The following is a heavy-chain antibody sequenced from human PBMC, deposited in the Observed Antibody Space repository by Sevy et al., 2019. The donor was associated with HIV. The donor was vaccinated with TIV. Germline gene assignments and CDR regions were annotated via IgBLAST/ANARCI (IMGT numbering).Heavy chain of an antibody. CDR1: GGSISSGSYY. CDR2: IYTSGST. J-gene: IGHJ6*03. CDR3: AREGPITMIAVVYYYYYMDV. Sequence: SETLSLTCTVSGGSISSGSYYWSWIRQPAGKGLEWIGRIYTSGSTNYNPSLKSRVTISVDTSKNQFSLKLSSVTAADTAVYYCAREGPITMIAVVYYYYYMDVWGKGTTVTVSS. V-gene: IGHV4-61*02. D-gene: IGHD3-22*01.